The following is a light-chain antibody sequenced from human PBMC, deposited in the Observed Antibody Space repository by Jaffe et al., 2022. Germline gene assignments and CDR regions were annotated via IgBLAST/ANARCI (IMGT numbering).Light chain of an antibody. Sequence: QSALTQPASVSGSPGQSITVSCTGTSSDVGGYNYVSWYQHHPGKAPKLMIYDVTNRPSGVSYRFSGSRSGNTASLTISGLQAEDEADYYCSSYSTSGTPYVFGTGTKVTVL. CDR2: DVT. CDR3: SSYSTSGTPYV. CDR1: SSDVGGYNY. V-gene: IGLV2-14*03. J-gene: IGLJ1*01.